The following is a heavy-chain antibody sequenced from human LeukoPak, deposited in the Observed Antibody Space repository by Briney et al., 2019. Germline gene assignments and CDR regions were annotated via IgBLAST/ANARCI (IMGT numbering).Heavy chain of an antibody. CDR2: IYYSGST. CDR1: GGSISSYY. V-gene: IGHV4-59*01. Sequence: SETLSLTCTVSGGSISSYYWSWIRQPPGKGLEWIGYIYYSGSTNYNPSLKSRVTISVDTSKNQFSLKLTFVPAGDRAVYYCAGVHYCSGGSCLDAFDIWGQGLWSPSLQ. J-gene: IGHJ3*02. CDR3: AGVHYCSGGSCLDAFDI. D-gene: IGHD2-15*01.